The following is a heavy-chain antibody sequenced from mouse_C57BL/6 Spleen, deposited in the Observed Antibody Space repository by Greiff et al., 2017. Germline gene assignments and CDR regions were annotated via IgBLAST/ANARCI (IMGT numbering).Heavy chain of an antibody. CDR3: ARRRGLYDGYLFDY. D-gene: IGHD2-3*01. J-gene: IGHJ2*01. CDR2: ISGGGGNT. V-gene: IGHV5-9*01. Sequence: EVHLVESGGGLVKPGGSLKLSCAASGFTFSSYTMSWVRQTPEKRLEWVATISGGGGNTYYPDSVKGRFTISRDNAKNTLYLQMSSLRSEDTALYYCARRRGLYDGYLFDYWGQGTTLTVSS. CDR1: GFTFSSYT.